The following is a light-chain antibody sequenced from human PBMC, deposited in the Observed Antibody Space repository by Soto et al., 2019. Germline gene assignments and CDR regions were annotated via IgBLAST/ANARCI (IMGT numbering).Light chain of an antibody. V-gene: IGKV3-20*01. J-gene: IGKJ1*01. CDR1: HNLNIY. CDR3: HCYGRSPWT. CDR2: GAS. Sequence: EVVLTQSPGTLSLSSGERATLSCRATHNLNIYLAWYQQKPGQAPRLLIYGASSRATGIPDRFSGSGSGTEFTLTINRLEPEDFAVYYGHCYGRSPWTFGQGTKVEIK.